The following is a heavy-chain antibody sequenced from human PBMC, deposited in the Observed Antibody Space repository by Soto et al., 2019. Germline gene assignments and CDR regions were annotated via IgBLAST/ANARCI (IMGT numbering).Heavy chain of an antibody. CDR1: GGTFSSYT. Sequence: SVKVSCKASGGTFSSYTISWVRQAPGQGLEWMGRIIPILGIANYAQKFQGRVTITADKSTSTAYMELSSLRSEDTAVYYCARDERDTATSYYYYYMDVWGKGTTVTVSS. V-gene: IGHV1-69*04. CDR2: IIPILGIA. D-gene: IGHD5-18*01. CDR3: ARDERDTATSYYYYYMDV. J-gene: IGHJ6*03.